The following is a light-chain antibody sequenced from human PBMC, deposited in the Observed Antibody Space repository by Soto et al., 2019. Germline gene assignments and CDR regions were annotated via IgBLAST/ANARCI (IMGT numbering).Light chain of an antibody. Sequence: QLVLTQPASVSGSPGQSITISCTGTSSDVGGYNYVSWYQQHPDKAPKLMIYDVTNRPSGLSNRFSGSKSGNTASLTISGLQAEDEADYYCSSFTSSNTVVFGGGTKLTVL. V-gene: IGLV2-14*03. CDR3: SSFTSSNTVV. CDR1: SSDVGGYNY. J-gene: IGLJ3*02. CDR2: DVT.